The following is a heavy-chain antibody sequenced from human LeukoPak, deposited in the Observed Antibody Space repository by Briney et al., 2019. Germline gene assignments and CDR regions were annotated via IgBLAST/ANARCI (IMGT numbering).Heavy chain of an antibody. J-gene: IGHJ5*02. CDR1: GYSIRSSNW. V-gene: IGHV4-28*05. CDR3: ARKPDSRNWFDP. CDR2: IYYDGSI. Sequence: SDTLSLTCAVSGYSIRSSNWWGWIRQPPGKGLEWIEYIYYDGSIYYNPSLRSRVTMSVDTSKNQFSLRLNSVTAVDTAVYYCARKPDSRNWFDPWGQGTLVTVSS. D-gene: IGHD6-13*01.